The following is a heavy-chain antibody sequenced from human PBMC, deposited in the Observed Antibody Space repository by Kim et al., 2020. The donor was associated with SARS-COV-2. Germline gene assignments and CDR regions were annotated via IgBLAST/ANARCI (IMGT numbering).Heavy chain of an antibody. D-gene: IGHD1-26*01. V-gene: IGHV1-46*01. J-gene: IGHJ4*02. CDR3: ARDRDSGSQLFDY. Sequence: AQKFQGRVTMTRDTSTSTVYMELSSLRSEDTAVYYCARDRDSGSQLFDYWGQGTLVTVSS.